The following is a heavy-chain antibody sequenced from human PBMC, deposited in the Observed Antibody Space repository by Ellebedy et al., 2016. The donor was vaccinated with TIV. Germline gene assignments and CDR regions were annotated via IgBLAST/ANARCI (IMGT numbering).Heavy chain of an antibody. CDR2: FHPDGSRT. D-gene: IGHD6-25*01. V-gene: IGHV3-74*01. CDR3: ASPRRGGFFDY. Sequence: PGGSLRLTCAASGLTFSDYWMHWVRQAPGKGLVWVSRFHPDGSRTDYADSVKGRFTISRDNTKNTVYLQMNRLRAEDTAVYDCASPRRGGFFDYWGQGTLVTGSS. J-gene: IGHJ4*02. CDR1: GLTFSDYW.